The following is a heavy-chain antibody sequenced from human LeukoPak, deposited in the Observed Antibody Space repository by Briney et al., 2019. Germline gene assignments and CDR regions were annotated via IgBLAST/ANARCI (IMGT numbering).Heavy chain of an antibody. CDR2: INPTGGST. CDR3: ARVSHNGSDY. CDR1: GYTFTSYF. V-gene: IGHV1-46*01. D-gene: IGHD1-1*01. Sequence: PSVKVSCKASGYTFTSYFMHWVRQAPGQGLEWMGIINPTGGSTTYAQKFQGRVTMTRDTSTSTVYMELSSLRSEDTAVFYCARVSHNGSDYWGQGTLVTVSS. J-gene: IGHJ4*02.